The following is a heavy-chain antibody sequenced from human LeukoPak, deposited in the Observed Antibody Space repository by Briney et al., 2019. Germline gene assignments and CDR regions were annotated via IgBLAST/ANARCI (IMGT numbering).Heavy chain of an antibody. CDR1: GFTFDDYA. D-gene: IGHD2-8*01. J-gene: IGHJ4*02. Sequence: PGGSLRLSCAASGFTFDDYAMHWVRQAPGKGLEWVSGISWNSGSIGYADSVKGRFTISRDNAKNSLYLQMNSLRAEDTALYYCAKDIGGGGYCTNGVCYGDFDYWGQGTLVTVSS. CDR3: AKDIGGGGYCTNGVCYGDFDY. CDR2: ISWNSGSI. V-gene: IGHV3-9*01.